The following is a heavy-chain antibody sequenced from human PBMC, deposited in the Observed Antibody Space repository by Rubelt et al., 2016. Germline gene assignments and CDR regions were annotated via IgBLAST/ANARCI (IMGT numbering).Heavy chain of an antibody. V-gene: IGHV4-34*01. CDR3: ARPYCSSTSCYRAYAFDI. J-gene: IGHJ3*02. Sequence: GKGLEWIGEINHSGSTNYNPSLKSRVTISVDTSKNQFSLKLSSVTAADTAVYYCARPYCSSTSCYRAYAFDIWGQGTMVTVSS. CDR2: INHSGST. D-gene: IGHD2-2*02.